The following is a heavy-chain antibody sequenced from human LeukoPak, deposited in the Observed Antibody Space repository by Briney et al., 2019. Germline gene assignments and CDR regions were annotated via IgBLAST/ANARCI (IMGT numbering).Heavy chain of an antibody. D-gene: IGHD6-13*01. J-gene: IGHJ4*02. V-gene: IGHV3-7*01. CDR3: ARDRHINSWSNDRFDY. Sequence: PGGSLRLSCAASRFTFSNYWMTWVRQAPGKGLEWVGNINQDASEINYVDSVKGRFTISRVNAENSLYLQMNSLRAEDTATYYCARDRHINSWSNDRFDYWGQGALVTVSS. CDR1: RFTFSNYW. CDR2: INQDASEI.